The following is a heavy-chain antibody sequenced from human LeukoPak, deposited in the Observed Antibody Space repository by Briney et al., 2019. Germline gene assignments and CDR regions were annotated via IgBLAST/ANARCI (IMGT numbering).Heavy chain of an antibody. Sequence: SETLSLTCSVSGASISSHYWSWIRQPPREELEWIGYIHYSGSTNYNPSLKSRVTISVDTSKNQFSLKLSSVTAADTAVYYCARARYYYGSGSKYYFDYWGQGTLVTVSS. CDR3: ARARYYYGSGSKYYFDY. D-gene: IGHD3-10*01. CDR1: GASISSHY. J-gene: IGHJ4*02. CDR2: IHYSGST. V-gene: IGHV4-59*11.